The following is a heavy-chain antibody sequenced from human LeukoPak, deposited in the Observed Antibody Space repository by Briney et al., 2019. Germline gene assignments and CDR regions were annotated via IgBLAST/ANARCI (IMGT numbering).Heavy chain of an antibody. J-gene: IGHJ4*02. D-gene: IGHD1-26*01. CDR2: IRNDGTIK. V-gene: IGHV3-30*02. Sequence: GGSLRLSCAASGFTFRTYGMHWVRQAPGKGLEWVAFIRNDGTIKYYADSVKGRFTISRDNSKSTLYLQMNSLRAEDTAVYYCAKQEWELKEYYFDYWGQGTLVTVSS. CDR3: AKQEWELKEYYFDY. CDR1: GFTFRTYG.